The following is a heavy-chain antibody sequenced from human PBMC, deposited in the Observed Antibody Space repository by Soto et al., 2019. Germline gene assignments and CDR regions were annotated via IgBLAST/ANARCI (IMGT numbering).Heavy chain of an antibody. D-gene: IGHD2-2*01. J-gene: IGHJ4*02. CDR1: GFTFSSYA. CDR3: PRARYCSSTSCYRRVHCDY. V-gene: IGHV3-30-3*01. Sequence: GGSLRLSCAASGFTFSSYAMHWVRQAPGKGLEWVAVISYDGSNKYYADSVKGRFTISRDNSKNTLYLQMNSLRAEDTAVYYCPRARYCSSTSCYRRVHCDYWRQGTRVTVSS. CDR2: ISYDGSNK.